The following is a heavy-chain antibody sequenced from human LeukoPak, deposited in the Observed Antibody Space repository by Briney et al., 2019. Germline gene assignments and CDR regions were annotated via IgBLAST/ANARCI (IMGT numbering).Heavy chain of an antibody. CDR2: IIPIFGTA. CDR1: GGTFSSYA. Sequence: ASVKVSCKASGGTFSSYAISWVRQAPGQGLEWMGGIIPIFGTANYAQKFQGRVTITADKSTSTAYMELSSLRSEDTAVYYCATGYSSGWYVGYWGQGTLVTVSS. J-gene: IGHJ4*02. V-gene: IGHV1-69*06. D-gene: IGHD6-19*01. CDR3: ATGYSSGWYVGY.